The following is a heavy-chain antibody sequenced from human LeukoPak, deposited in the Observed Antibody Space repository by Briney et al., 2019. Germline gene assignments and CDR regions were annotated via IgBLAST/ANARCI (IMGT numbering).Heavy chain of an antibody. CDR2: INHSGST. CDR3: ARKGSSWYNWFDP. J-gene: IGHJ5*02. D-gene: IGHD6-13*01. CDR1: GGSFSGYY. V-gene: IGHV4-34*01. Sequence: KPSETLSLTCAVYGGSFSGYYWGWIRQPPGKGLEWIGEINHSGSTNYNPSLKSRVTISVDTSKNQFSLKLSSVTAADTAVYYCARKGSSWYNWFDPWGQGTLVTVSS.